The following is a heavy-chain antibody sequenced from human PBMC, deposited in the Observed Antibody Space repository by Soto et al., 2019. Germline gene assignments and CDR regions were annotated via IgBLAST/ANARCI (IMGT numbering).Heavy chain of an antibody. CDR2: MNPNSGNT. D-gene: IGHD1-7*01. J-gene: IGHJ4*02. V-gene: IGHV1-8*01. CDR1: GYTFTSYD. Sequence: QVPLVQSRAEVKKPGASVKVPCKASGYTFTSYDINWVRQATGQGLEWMGWMNPNSGNTGYAQKFQGRVTMTRNTSISTAYMELSSLRSEDAAVYYCARGMIYIWNSGGYFDYWGQGTLVTVSS. CDR3: ARGMIYIWNSGGYFDY.